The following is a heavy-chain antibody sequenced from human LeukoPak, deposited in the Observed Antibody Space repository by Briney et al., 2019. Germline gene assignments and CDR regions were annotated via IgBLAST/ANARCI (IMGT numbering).Heavy chain of an antibody. CDR2: IYSGGST. CDR1: GFTVSSNY. Sequence: GGSLRLSCAASGFTVSSNYMSWVRQAPGKGLEWVSVIYSGGSTYYADSVKGRFTMSRDNAKKSLYLQMNSLRAEDTAVYYCARDYSGGTLDYWGQGTLVTVSS. D-gene: IGHD2-15*01. J-gene: IGHJ4*02. CDR3: ARDYSGGTLDY. V-gene: IGHV3-53*01.